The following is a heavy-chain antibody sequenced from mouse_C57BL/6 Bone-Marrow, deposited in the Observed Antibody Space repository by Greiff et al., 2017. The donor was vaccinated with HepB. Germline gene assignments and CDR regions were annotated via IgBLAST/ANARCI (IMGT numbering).Heavy chain of an antibody. V-gene: IGHV14-1*01. CDR2: IDPEDGDT. Sequence: VQLKESGAELVRPGASVKLSCTASVFNIKDYYMHWVKQRPEQGLEWIGRIDPEDGDTEYAPKFQGKATMTADTPSNKAYLQLSSLTSEDTAVYYWPFLFITPSGAYGGKGTLVTVSA. CDR1: VFNIKDYY. CDR3: PFLFITPSGAY. J-gene: IGHJ3*01. D-gene: IGHD1-1*01.